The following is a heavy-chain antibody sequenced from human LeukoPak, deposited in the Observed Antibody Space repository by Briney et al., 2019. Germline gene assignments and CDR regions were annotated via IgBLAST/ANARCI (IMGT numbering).Heavy chain of an antibody. V-gene: IGHV1-2*02. Sequence: ASVKVSCKASGYTFTGYYMHWVRQAPGQGLEWMGWINPNSGGSNYAQKFQGRVTMTRDTSISTAYMELSRLRSDDTAVYYCARDALRNRHWGAWFDPWGQGTLVTVSS. CDR2: INPNSGGS. D-gene: IGHD7-27*01. CDR3: ARDALRNRHWGAWFDP. CDR1: GYTFTGYY. J-gene: IGHJ5*02.